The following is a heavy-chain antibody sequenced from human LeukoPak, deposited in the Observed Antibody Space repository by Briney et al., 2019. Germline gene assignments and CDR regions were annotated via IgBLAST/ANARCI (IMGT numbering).Heavy chain of an antibody. CDR3: ARDLRRTVTTGFDY. J-gene: IGHJ4*02. D-gene: IGHD4-17*01. CDR2: ISVYNGNT. Sequence: ASVKVSCKASGYTFTSYGISWVRQAPGQGLEWMGWISVYNGNTNYAQKLQGRVTMTTDTSTSTAYMELRSLRSDDTAVYYRARDLRRTVTTGFDYWGQGTLVTVSS. CDR1: GYTFTSYG. V-gene: IGHV1-18*01.